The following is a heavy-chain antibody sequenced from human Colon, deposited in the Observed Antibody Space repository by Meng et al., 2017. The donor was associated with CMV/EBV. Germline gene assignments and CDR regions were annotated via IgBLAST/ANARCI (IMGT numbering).Heavy chain of an antibody. Sequence: ASVKVSCKASGGTFNNYGVNWVRQAPGQGPEWMGWISTYNGNTNTAQRFQDRVTMTRETVTSTVYMELRSLRSDDTAVYFCARARGWGSRSRPFDFWGQGTLVTVSS. J-gene: IGHJ4*02. CDR1: GGTFNNYG. CDR3: ARARGWGSRSRPFDF. D-gene: IGHD6-13*01. CDR2: ISTYNGNT. V-gene: IGHV1-18*01.